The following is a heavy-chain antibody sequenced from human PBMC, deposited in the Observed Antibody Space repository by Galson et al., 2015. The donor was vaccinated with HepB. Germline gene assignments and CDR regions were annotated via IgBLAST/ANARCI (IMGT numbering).Heavy chain of an antibody. D-gene: IGHD4-17*01. J-gene: IGHJ2*01. Sequence: SVKVSCKVSGYTLTELSMHWVRQTPGKGLEWMGGFDPGDGETIYAQKFQGRVTMTEDTSTDTAYMELSSLRSEDTAVYYCAKATVTKRYWYFDLWGRGTLVTVSS. CDR1: GYTLTELS. CDR2: FDPGDGET. CDR3: AKATVTKRYWYFDL. V-gene: IGHV1-24*01.